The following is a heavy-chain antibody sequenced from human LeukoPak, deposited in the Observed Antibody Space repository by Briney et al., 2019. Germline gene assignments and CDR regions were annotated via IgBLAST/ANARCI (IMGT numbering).Heavy chain of an antibody. CDR2: MNQDGSEK. V-gene: IGHV3-7*01. Sequence: GGSLRLSCAGSGFNLVNYWMHWVRQAAGRGLECVANMNQDGSEKHYGDSVKGRFTISRDNAKQSLYLQMNSLRAEDTAVYYCARELGGSGFDYWGQGTLVTVSS. J-gene: IGHJ4*02. D-gene: IGHD6-19*01. CDR3: ARELGGSGFDY. CDR1: GFNLVNYW.